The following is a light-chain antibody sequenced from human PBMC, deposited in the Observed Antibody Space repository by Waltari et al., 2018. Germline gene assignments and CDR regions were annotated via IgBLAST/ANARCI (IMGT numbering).Light chain of an antibody. CDR2: DVS. CDR1: SSDVGGYNY. CDR3: SSYTSSSLRV. J-gene: IGLJ2*01. Sequence: QSALTQPASVSGSPGQSITISCTGTSSDVGGYNYVSWYQQHPGQAPKLMIYDVSNRPSGVSNRFSGSKSGNTAALTISGLQAEDEADYYCSSYTSSSLRVFGGGTKLTVL. V-gene: IGLV2-14*03.